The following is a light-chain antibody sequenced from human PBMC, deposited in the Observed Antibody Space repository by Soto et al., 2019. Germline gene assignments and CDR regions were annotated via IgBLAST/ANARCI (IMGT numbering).Light chain of an antibody. CDR1: QSVSSSS. J-gene: IGKJ5*01. CDR2: DAS. Sequence: EIVLTQSPGTLSLSPGERATLSCRASQSVSSSSLAWYQQRRGQAPRLLIHDASSRATGIPDRFSGSGSGTDFTLTISRMEPEDFAVYYCQQYGSSSTFGQGTRLEIK. CDR3: QQYGSSST. V-gene: IGKV3-20*01.